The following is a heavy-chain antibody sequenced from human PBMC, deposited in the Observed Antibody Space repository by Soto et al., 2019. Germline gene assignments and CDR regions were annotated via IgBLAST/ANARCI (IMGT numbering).Heavy chain of an antibody. D-gene: IGHD3-22*01. V-gene: IGHV1-69*13. Sequence: GASVKVSCKASGGTFSSYAISCVRQAPGQGLEWMGGIIPIFGTANYAQKFQGRVTITADESTSTAYMELSSLRSEDTAVYYCAVVVVITMYYFDYWGQGTLVTVSS. CDR3: AVVVVITMYYFDY. CDR1: GGTFSSYA. J-gene: IGHJ4*02. CDR2: IIPIFGTA.